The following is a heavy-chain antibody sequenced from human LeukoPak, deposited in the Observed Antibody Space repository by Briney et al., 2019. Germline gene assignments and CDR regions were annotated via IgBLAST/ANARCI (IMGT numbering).Heavy chain of an antibody. J-gene: IGHJ4*02. D-gene: IGHD2-15*01. CDR1: GGSFSGYY. CDR3: ARVSYCSGGSCYSE. Sequence: PSETLSLTCAVYGGSFSGYYWSWIRQPPGKGLEWIGEINHSGSTNYNPSLKSRVTISVDTSKNQFSLKLSSVTAADTAVYYCARVSYCSGGSCYSEWGQGTLVTVSS. V-gene: IGHV4-34*01. CDR2: INHSGST.